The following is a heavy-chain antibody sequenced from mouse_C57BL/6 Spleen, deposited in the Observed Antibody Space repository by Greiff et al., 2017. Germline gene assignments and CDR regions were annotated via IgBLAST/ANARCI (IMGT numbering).Heavy chain of an antibody. CDR1: GYTFTSYW. CDR2: IYPGSGST. J-gene: IGHJ2*01. CDR3: ARDYYGSSDRDC. V-gene: IGHV1-55*01. Sequence: QVQLQQSGAELVKPGASVKMSCKASGYTFTSYWITWVKQRPGQGLEWIGEIYPGSGSTNYNEMFKSKAILTVDTSSSTAYMQLSSLTSEDSAVYYCARDYYGSSDRDCWGQSATLTVSS. D-gene: IGHD1-1*01.